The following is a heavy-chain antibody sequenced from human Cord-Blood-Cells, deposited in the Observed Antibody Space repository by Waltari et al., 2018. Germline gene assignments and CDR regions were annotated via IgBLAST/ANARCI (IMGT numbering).Heavy chain of an antibody. CDR1: GGTFSSDA. Sequence: QVQLVQSGAEVKKPGSSVKVSCKASGGTFSSDAISWVRRAPGQGLEWMGGIIPIFGTANYAQKFQGRVTITADESTSTAYMELSSLRSEDTAVYYCARDRKGYYDFWSGYYDYWGQGTLVTVSS. CDR3: ARDRKGYYDFWSGYYDY. V-gene: IGHV1-69*01. J-gene: IGHJ4*02. CDR2: IIPIFGTA. D-gene: IGHD3-3*01.